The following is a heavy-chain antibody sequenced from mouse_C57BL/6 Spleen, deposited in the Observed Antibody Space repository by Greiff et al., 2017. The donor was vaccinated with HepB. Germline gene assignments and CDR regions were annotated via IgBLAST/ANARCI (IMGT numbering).Heavy chain of an antibody. D-gene: IGHD2-4*01. CDR1: GFTFSSYA. J-gene: IGHJ4*01. Sequence: EVMLVESGAGLVKPGGSLKLSCAASGFTFSSYAMSWVRQTPEKRLEWVAYISSGGDYIYYADTVKGRFTISRDNARNTLYLQMSSLKSEDTAMYYCTRAYDYALDYYAMDYWGQGTSVTVSS. CDR2: ISSGGDYI. CDR3: TRAYDYALDYYAMDY. V-gene: IGHV5-9-1*02.